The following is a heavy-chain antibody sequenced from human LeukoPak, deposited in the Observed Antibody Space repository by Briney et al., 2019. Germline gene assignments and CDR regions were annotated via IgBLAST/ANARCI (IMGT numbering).Heavy chain of an antibody. D-gene: IGHD3-10*01. Sequence: GASVKVSCKASGYTFTGYYMHWVRQAPGQGLEWMGRINPNSGGTNYAQKFQGRVTMTRDTSISTAYMELSRLRSDDTAAYYCARDITMVRGVIKHDYWGQGTLVTVSS. CDR2: INPNSGGT. V-gene: IGHV1-2*06. CDR1: GYTFTGYY. J-gene: IGHJ4*02. CDR3: ARDITMVRGVIKHDY.